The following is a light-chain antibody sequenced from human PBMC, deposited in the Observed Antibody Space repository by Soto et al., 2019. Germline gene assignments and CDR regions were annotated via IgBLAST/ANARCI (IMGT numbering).Light chain of an antibody. CDR1: QSVSSN. J-gene: IGKJ2*01. CDR2: DAA. Sequence: EIVMTQSPATLSVSPGERATLSCRASQSVSSNLAWYQQKPGQAPRLLIYDAATSATGIPDRFSGSGSGTEFTLTISSLQSEDFAVYFCQQYDNWPPYTFGQGTKLEIK. V-gene: IGKV3-15*01. CDR3: QQYDNWPPYT.